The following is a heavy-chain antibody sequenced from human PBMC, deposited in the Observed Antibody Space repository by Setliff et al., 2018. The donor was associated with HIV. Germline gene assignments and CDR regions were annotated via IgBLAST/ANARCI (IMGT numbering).Heavy chain of an antibody. CDR1: GASVRTAGYY. D-gene: IGHD3-9*01. Sequence: TLSLTCTVSGASVRTAGYYWSWIRPPAGKGLEWLGRIYANGYTNYNPSLNSRVTVSLDTSKNQFSLNLNSATAADTAVYYCARETGYSPSRYYYHGMDVWGQGTTVTVSS. CDR3: ARETGYSPSRYYYHGMDV. V-gene: IGHV4-61*02. J-gene: IGHJ6*02. CDR2: IYANGYT.